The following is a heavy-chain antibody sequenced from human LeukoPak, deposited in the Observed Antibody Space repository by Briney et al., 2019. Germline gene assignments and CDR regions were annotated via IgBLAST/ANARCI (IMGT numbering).Heavy chain of an antibody. V-gene: IGHV3-53*04. Sequence: PGGSLRLSCAASGFTVSSNYKSWVRQAPGKGLEWVSVIYSGGSTYYADSVKGRFTISRHNSKNTLYLQMNSLRAEDTAVYYCARSTSGYYGVRPIDYWGQGTLVTVSS. CDR1: GFTVSSNY. CDR3: ARSTSGYYGVRPIDY. CDR2: IYSGGST. J-gene: IGHJ4*02. D-gene: IGHD3-22*01.